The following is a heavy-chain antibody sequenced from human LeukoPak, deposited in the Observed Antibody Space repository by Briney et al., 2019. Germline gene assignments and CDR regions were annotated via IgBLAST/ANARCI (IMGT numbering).Heavy chain of an antibody. CDR3: ARDLLPAGSIDY. J-gene: IGHJ4*02. D-gene: IGHD6-13*01. CDR1: GFTVSSNY. Sequence: PGGSLRLSCAASGFTVSSNYMSWVRQPPGKELEWVTVIYSGGSTYYADSVKGRFTISRDNSKNTLYLKMTSLRAEDTAVYYFARDLLPAGSIDYWGQGTLVTVSS. V-gene: IGHV3-66*02. CDR2: IYSGGST.